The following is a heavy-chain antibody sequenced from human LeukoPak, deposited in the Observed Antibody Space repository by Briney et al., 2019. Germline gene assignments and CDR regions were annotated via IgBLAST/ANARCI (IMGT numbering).Heavy chain of an antibody. D-gene: IGHD1-14*01. Sequence: GGSLRLSCAVSGFTFSNYGMNWVRQAPGKGLEWVSYISGSSDIIHYTESVKGRFTISRDNAKNSVYLQMNSLRAEDTAVYYCVKDNPLDYWGQGTLVIVSS. J-gene: IGHJ4*02. V-gene: IGHV3-48*01. CDR2: ISGSSDII. CDR1: GFTFSNYG. CDR3: VKDNPLDY.